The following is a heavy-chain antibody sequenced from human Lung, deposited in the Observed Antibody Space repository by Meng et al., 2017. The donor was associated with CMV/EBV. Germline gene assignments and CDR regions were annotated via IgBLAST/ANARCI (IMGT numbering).Heavy chain of an antibody. D-gene: IGHD3-22*01. J-gene: IGHJ4*01. CDR3: ARVSGHLITMILYYFDS. Sequence: ASVKVSCKASGYTFTSYGISWVRQAPGQGLEWMGWISTYNDNTNYAQKLQDRVTMTTDTSTSTAYMELRSLRSDDTAVYYCARVSGHLITMILYYFDSWGHGTXVTVSS. V-gene: IGHV1-18*01. CDR2: ISTYNDNT. CDR1: GYTFTSYG.